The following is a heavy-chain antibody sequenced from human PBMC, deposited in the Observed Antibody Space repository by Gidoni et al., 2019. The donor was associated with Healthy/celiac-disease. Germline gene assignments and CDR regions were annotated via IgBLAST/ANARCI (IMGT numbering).Heavy chain of an antibody. D-gene: IGHD3-22*01. CDR2: ISRSGSTI. V-gene: IGHV3-11*01. CDR3: ARDNGSSGYYSFSDSGMDV. J-gene: IGHJ6*02. Sequence: VSYISRSGSTIYYADSVKGRFTISRDNAKNSLYLQMHSLRAEDTAVYYCARDNGSSGYYSFSDSGMDVWGQGTTVTVSS.